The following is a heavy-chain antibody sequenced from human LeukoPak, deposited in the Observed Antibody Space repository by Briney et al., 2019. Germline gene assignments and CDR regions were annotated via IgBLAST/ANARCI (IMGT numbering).Heavy chain of an antibody. CDR1: GGSFSAYY. D-gene: IGHD1-1*01. V-gene: IGHV4-34*01. J-gene: IGHJ4*03. Sequence: ETLSLTCAVYGGSFSAYYWSWIRQSPGKGLQWIAEVNHRGDTNYNPSVKGRVTISVDTSKNQFSLKVTSLTAADTAVYYCARGPTISETGYFDYWGRGTLVTVSS. CDR2: VNHRGDT. CDR3: ARGPTISETGYFDY.